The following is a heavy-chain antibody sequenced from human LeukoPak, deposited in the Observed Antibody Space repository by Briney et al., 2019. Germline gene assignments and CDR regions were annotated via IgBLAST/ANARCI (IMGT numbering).Heavy chain of an antibody. CDR1: GGSISSYY. Sequence: SETLSLTCTVSGGSISSYYWSWIRQPPGKGLEWIGYIYYSGSTNYNPSLKSRVTISVDTSKNQFSLKLSSVTAADTAVYYCASLRKRGGAFDLWGQGTGVTVSS. V-gene: IGHV4-59*01. J-gene: IGHJ3*01. CDR3: ASLRKRGGAFDL. CDR2: IYYSGST.